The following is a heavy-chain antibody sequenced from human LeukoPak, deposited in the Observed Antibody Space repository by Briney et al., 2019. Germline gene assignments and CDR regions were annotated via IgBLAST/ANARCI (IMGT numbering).Heavy chain of an antibody. Sequence: GSLRLSCAASGFTFSSYSMNWVRQAPGKGLEWIGYIYYSGSTNYNPSLKSRVTISVDTSKNQFSLKLSSVTAADTAVYYCARITHSSRSYYYYYGMDVWGQGTTVTVSS. J-gene: IGHJ6*02. D-gene: IGHD6-13*01. V-gene: IGHV4-59*08. CDR1: GFTFSSYS. CDR3: ARITHSSRSYYYYYGMDV. CDR2: IYYSGST.